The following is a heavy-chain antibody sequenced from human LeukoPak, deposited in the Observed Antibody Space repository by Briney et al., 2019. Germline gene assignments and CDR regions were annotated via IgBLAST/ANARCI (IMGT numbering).Heavy chain of an antibody. CDR1: GFTFSSYW. CDR3: ARGSDIVVVVAATPYYYYYMDV. V-gene: IGHV3-7*03. CDR2: IKQDGSEK. D-gene: IGHD2-15*01. Sequence: GGSLRLSCAASGFTFSSYWMSWVRQAPGKGLEWVANIKQDGSEKYYVDSVKGRFTISRDNAKNPLYLQMNSLRAEDTAVYYCARGSDIVVVVAATPYYYYYMDVWGKGTTVTVSS. J-gene: IGHJ6*03.